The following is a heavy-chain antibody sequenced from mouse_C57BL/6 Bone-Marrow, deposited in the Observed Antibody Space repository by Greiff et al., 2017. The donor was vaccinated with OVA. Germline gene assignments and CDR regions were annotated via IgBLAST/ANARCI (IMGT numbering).Heavy chain of an antibody. V-gene: IGHV5-4*01. CDR1: GFTFSSYA. CDR2: ISDGGSYT. J-gene: IGHJ2*01. CDR3: ARDRELRPFDY. Sequence: EVHLVESGGGLVKPGGSLKLSCAASGFTFSSYAMSWVRQTPEKRLEWVATISDGGSYTYYPDNVQGRFTISRDNAKNNLYLQMSHLKSEDTAMSYGARDRELRPFDYWCQGTTLTVSS. D-gene: IGHD3-2*02.